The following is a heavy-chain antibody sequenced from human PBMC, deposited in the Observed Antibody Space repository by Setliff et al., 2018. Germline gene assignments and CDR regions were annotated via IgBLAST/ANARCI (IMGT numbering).Heavy chain of an antibody. V-gene: IGHV4-31*03. CDR3: ARQVSHYDFWSGYYGYYYYYMDV. J-gene: IGHJ6*03. Sequence: PSETLSLTCTVSGGSISSGGYYWSWIRQHPGKGLEWIGYIYYSGSTYYNPSLKSRVTISVDTSKNQFSLKLSSVTAADTAVYYCARQVSHYDFWSGYYGYYYYYMDVWGKGTTVTAP. D-gene: IGHD3-3*01. CDR1: GGSISSGGYY. CDR2: IYYSGST.